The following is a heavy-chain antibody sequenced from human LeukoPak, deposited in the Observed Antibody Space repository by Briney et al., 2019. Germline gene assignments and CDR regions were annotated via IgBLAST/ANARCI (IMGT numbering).Heavy chain of an antibody. D-gene: IGHD5-24*01. J-gene: IGHJ4*02. CDR3: ARESFRNGYNYVWGFDY. CDR1: GYTFTGYY. Sequence: ASVKVSCKASGYTFTGYYMHWVRQAPGQGLEWMGWINPNSGGTNYAQKFQGRVTMTRDTSISTVYMELSRLRSDDTAVYYCARESFRNGYNYVWGFDYWGQGTLVTVSS. V-gene: IGHV1-2*02. CDR2: INPNSGGT.